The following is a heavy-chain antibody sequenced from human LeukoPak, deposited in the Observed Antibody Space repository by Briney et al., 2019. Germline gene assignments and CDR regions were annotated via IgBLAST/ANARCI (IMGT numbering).Heavy chain of an antibody. Sequence: TGGSLRLSCAASGFTFSSNYVSWVRLAPGKGLEWIGYIYYSGSTNYNPSLKSRVTISVDTSKNQFSLKLSSVTAADTAVYYCARGGGGLDYWGQGTLVTVSS. J-gene: IGHJ4*02. CDR2: IYYSGST. D-gene: IGHD3-16*01. V-gene: IGHV4-59*08. CDR3: ARGGGGLDY. CDR1: GFTFSSNY.